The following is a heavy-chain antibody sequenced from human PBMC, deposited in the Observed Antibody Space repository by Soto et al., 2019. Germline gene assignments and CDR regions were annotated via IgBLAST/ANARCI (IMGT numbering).Heavy chain of an antibody. CDR2: IYYSGST. CDR1: GGSIISGDYY. CDR3: AREGVIVVVSAFDI. J-gene: IGHJ3*02. D-gene: IGHD3-22*01. V-gene: IGHV4-30-4*01. Sequence: SETLSLTCSVSGGSIISGDYYWSWIRQPPGKGLEWIGYIYYSGSTYYNPSLKSRVTISVDTSKNQFSLKLSSVTAADTAVYYCAREGVIVVVSAFDIWGQGTMVTVSS.